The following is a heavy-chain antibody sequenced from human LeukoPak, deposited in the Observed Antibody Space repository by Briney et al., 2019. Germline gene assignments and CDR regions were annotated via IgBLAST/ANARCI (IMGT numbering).Heavy chain of an antibody. Sequence: GASVKVSCKASGGTFSSYAISWVRQAPGQGLEWMGGIIPIFGTANYAQKFQGRVTMTRNTSISTAYMELSSLRSEDTAVYYCARVGSGSYLPDYWGQGTLVTVSS. J-gene: IGHJ4*02. CDR1: GGTFSSYA. CDR3: ARVGSGSYLPDY. V-gene: IGHV1-69*05. CDR2: IIPIFGTA. D-gene: IGHD1-26*01.